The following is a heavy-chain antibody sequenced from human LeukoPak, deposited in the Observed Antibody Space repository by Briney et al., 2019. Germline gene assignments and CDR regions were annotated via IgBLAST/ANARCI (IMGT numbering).Heavy chain of an antibody. J-gene: IGHJ4*02. Sequence: GGSLRLSCAASGFTFSSYGMHWVRQAPGKGLEWVAVIWYDGSNKYYADSVKGRFTISRDNSKNTLYLQMNSLRAEDTAVYYCAKDPRAYCGGDCYSEGNYFDYWGQGTLVTVSS. V-gene: IGHV3-33*06. D-gene: IGHD2-21*02. CDR3: AKDPRAYCGGDCYSEGNYFDY. CDR2: IWYDGSNK. CDR1: GFTFSSYG.